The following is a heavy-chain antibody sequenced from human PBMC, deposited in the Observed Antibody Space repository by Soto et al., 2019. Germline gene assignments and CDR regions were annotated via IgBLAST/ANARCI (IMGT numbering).Heavy chain of an antibody. V-gene: IGHV4-59*04. CDR1: GGSITSYH. CDR2: VFYTGFT. J-gene: IGHJ4*02. CDR3: ATSQKGYNWNYFDH. D-gene: IGHD1-20*01. Sequence: SETLSLTCIVSGGSITSYHWSWIRQFPGKGLEWIGSVFYTGFTSYNPSLESRVSVSVDTSKNQFSLKVSGVSAADTAVYYCATSQKGYNWNYFDHWGQGALVTVLL.